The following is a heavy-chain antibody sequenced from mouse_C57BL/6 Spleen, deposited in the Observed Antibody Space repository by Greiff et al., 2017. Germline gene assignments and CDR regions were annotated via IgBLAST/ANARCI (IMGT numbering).Heavy chain of an antibody. CDR1: GYTFTSYG. D-gene: IGHD1-1*01. CDR3: ARSYYYGSSQYYFDY. J-gene: IGHJ2*01. Sequence: VQLQESGAELARPGASVKLSCKASGYTFTSYGISWVKQRTGQGLEWIGEIYPRSGNTYYNEKLKGKATLTADKSSSTAYMELSSLTSEDSAVYFCARSYYYGSSQYYFDYWGQGTTLTVSS. V-gene: IGHV1-81*01. CDR2: IYPRSGNT.